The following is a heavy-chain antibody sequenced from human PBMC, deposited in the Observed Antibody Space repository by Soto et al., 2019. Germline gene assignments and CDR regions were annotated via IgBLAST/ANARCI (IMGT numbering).Heavy chain of an antibody. J-gene: IGHJ4*02. CDR1: ECSFSSYA. Sequence: XGSLRGSSAASECSFSSYAMHWIRQAPGKGLEWVAVISFDGNIIHYADSVKGRFIISRDNSKNTLYLQMHSLSGEDTAVYYCARNFDTITYYFDHWGQGTLVTVSS. V-gene: IGHV3-30-3*01. CDR2: ISFDGNII. CDR3: ARNFDTITYYFDH.